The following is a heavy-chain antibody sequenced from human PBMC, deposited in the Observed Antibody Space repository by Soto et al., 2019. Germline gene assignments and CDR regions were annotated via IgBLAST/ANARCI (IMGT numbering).Heavy chain of an antibody. CDR1: GGSFSGYY. V-gene: IGHV4-34*01. CDR3: ARGPGRTTRGYSGYDYWYYYYGMDV. D-gene: IGHD5-12*01. Sequence: TSETLSLTCAVYGGSFSGYYWSWIRQPPGKGLEWIGEINHSGSTNYNPSLKSRVTISVDTSKNQFSLKLSSVTAADTAVYYCARGPGRTTRGYSGYDYWYYYYGMDVWGQGTTVT. J-gene: IGHJ6*02. CDR2: INHSGST.